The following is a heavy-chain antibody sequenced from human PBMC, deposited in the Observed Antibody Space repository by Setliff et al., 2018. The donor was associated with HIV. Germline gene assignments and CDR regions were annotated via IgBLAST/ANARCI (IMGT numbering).Heavy chain of an antibody. V-gene: IGHV4-34*01. J-gene: IGHJ3*02. CDR2: ISHGGST. D-gene: IGHD1-20*01. CDR3: ASLYNWNPRGGVGGAFDI. Sequence: PSETLSLTCAVYGGSFSGYYWSWIRQPPGKGLEWIGEISHGGSTNYNPSLKSRVTISVDTSKNQFSLKLSSVTAADTAVYYCASLYNWNPRGGVGGAFDIWGQGTMVTVSS. CDR1: GGSFSGYY.